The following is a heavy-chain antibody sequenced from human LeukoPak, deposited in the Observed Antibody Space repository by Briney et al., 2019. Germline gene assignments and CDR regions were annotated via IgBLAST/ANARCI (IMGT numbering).Heavy chain of an antibody. Sequence: GGSLRLSCAASGFTFSRNGMAWVRQAPGKGLEWVSSISVSGTYIYYSDSVKGRFTISRDNAKNSLYLQMNSLRAEDTAVYYCARDPGGYFDYWGQGTLVTVSS. D-gene: IGHD3-16*01. CDR3: ARDPGGYFDY. J-gene: IGHJ4*02. CDR1: GFTFSRNG. CDR2: ISVSGTYI. V-gene: IGHV3-21*01.